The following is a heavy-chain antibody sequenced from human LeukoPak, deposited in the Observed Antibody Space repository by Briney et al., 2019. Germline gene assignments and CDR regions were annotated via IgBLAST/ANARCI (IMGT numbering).Heavy chain of an antibody. CDR3: ARGGVLLGIDY. Sequence: SETLSLTCTVSGGSIGSFYWNWIRQPPGKGLEWIGYVYSSGNTNYNPSLKNRVIISVDTSKNQFSLKLSSVTAADTAVYYCARGGVLLGIDYWGQGTLVTVSS. CDR2: VYSSGNT. V-gene: IGHV4-59*01. D-gene: IGHD2-8*02. J-gene: IGHJ4*02. CDR1: GGSIGSFY.